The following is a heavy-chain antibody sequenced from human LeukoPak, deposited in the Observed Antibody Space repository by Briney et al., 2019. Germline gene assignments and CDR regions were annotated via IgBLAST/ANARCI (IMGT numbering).Heavy chain of an antibody. V-gene: IGHV3-21*01. CDR3: ARGIAVAGRGYYGMDV. CDR1: GFTFSTYN. Sequence: GGSLRLSCAASGFTFSTYNMNWVRQAPGKGLEWVSYISSSSGFIYYADSVKGRFTISRDSAENSLSLQMDSLRVEDTSVYYCARGIAVAGRGYYGMDVWGQGTTVTVSS. CDR2: ISSSSGFI. D-gene: IGHD6-19*01. J-gene: IGHJ6*02.